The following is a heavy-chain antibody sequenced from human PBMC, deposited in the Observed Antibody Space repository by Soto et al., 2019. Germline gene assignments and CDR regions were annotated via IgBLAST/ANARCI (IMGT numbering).Heavy chain of an antibody. D-gene: IGHD4-17*01. CDR1: GFVFSNYA. CDR3: AKYSNDYESKPGGY. V-gene: IGHV3-23*01. CDR2: ISGSGGRT. Sequence: GGSLRLSWVASGFVFSNYAMSWVRQAPNKGLEWVSSISGSGGRTHYADSVKGRFTMSRDNSKNTLYLQMNSLRAEDTAVYYCAKYSNDYESKPGGYWGQGTLVTVSS. J-gene: IGHJ4*02.